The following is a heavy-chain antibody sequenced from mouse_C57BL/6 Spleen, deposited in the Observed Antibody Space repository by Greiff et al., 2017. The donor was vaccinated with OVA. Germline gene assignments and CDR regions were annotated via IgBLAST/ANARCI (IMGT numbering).Heavy chain of an antibody. CDR1: GYTFTSYW. J-gene: IGHJ4*01. Sequence: QVQLQQPGAELVKPGASVKLSCKASGYTFTSYWMHWVKQRPGQGLEWIGMIHPNSGSTNYNEKFKSKATLTVDKSSSTAYMQLSSLTSEDSAVYYCARYGGNSRDAMDYWGQGTSVTVSS. CDR3: ARYGGNSRDAMDY. V-gene: IGHV1-64*01. D-gene: IGHD1-1*02. CDR2: IHPNSGST.